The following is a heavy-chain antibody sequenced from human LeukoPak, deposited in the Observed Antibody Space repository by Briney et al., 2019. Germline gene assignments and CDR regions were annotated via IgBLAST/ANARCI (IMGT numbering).Heavy chain of an antibody. J-gene: IGHJ4*02. V-gene: IGHV3-23*01. Sequence: GGSLRLSCAASGFTYSSYAMSWVRQAPGKGQEWVSAISGSGGSTYYADSVKGRFTISRDNSKNTLYLQMNSLRAEDTAVYYCAKARGSYLTRPDYWGQGTLVTVSS. CDR2: ISGSGGST. D-gene: IGHD1-26*01. CDR1: GFTYSSYA. CDR3: AKARGSYLTRPDY.